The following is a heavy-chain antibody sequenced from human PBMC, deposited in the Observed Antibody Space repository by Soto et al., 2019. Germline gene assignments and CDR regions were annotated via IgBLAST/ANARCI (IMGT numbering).Heavy chain of an antibody. J-gene: IGHJ6*02. CDR1: GFTVSSNY. D-gene: IGHD2-15*01. V-gene: IGHV3-11*01. CDR3: ARYCSGGTCNDGNMDV. Sequence: GGSLRLSCAASGFTVSSNYMSWVRQAPGKGLEWVSYISSSGGTTYYAGSVKGRFTISRDNAKSSLYLQMNSLRAEDTAVYYCARYCSGGTCNDGNMDVWGQGTTVTVSS. CDR2: ISSSGGTT.